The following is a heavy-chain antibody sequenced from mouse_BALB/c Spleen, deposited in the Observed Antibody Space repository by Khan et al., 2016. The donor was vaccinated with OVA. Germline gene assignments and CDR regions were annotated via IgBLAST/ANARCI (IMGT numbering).Heavy chain of an antibody. J-gene: IGHJ3*01. Sequence: QVQLKQSGADLAKPGASLEMSCKASGYTFATYWIHWVKQRPGQGLEWIGYIDPSTGYTEYNQKFKDKATLTADKYSSTAYMQLSSLTSEDSAVYYCARRGLCGLFTYWGQGTLVTVSA. CDR1: GYTFATYW. CDR2: IDPSTGYT. D-gene: IGHD1-1*02. CDR3: ARRGLCGLFTY. V-gene: IGHV1-7*01.